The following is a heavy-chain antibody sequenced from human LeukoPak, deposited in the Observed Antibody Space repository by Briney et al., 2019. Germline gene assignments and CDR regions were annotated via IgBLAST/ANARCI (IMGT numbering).Heavy chain of an antibody. J-gene: IGHJ4*02. V-gene: IGHV1-2*02. CDR1: GYTFTGYY. CDR2: INPNSGGT. Sequence: ASVKVSCKASGYTFTGYYMHWVRQAPGQGLEWMGWINPNSGGTNYAQKFQGRVAMTRDTSISTAYMELSRLRSDDTAVYYCARAGYSSGWYDYWGQGTLVTVSS. CDR3: ARAGYSSGWYDY. D-gene: IGHD6-19*01.